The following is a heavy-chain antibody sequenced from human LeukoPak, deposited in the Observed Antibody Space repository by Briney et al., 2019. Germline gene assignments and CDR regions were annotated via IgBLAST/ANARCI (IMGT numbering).Heavy chain of an antibody. J-gene: IGHJ6*03. CDR1: GFTFSSYS. D-gene: IGHD1-26*01. CDR3: ARDRRVGATYYYYYMDV. CDR2: ISSSSSYI. Sequence: PGGSLRLSCAASGFTFSSYSMNWVRQAPGKGLEWVSSISSSSSYIYYADSVKGRFTISRDNAKNTLYLQMNSLRAEDTAVYYCARDRRVGATYYYYYMDVWGKGTTVTVSS. V-gene: IGHV3-21*01.